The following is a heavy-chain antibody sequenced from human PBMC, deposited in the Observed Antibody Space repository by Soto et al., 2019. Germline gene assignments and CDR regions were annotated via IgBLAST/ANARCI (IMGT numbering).Heavy chain of an antibody. V-gene: IGHV1-69*02. CDR1: GGTFSSYT. CDR2: IIPILGIA. D-gene: IGHD3-9*01. CDR3: ARGAPVNYDILTGYYTGVDPTSYYYYYYGMDV. J-gene: IGHJ6*02. Sequence: SVKVSCKASGGTFSSYTISWVRQAPGQGLEWMGRIIPILGIANYAQKFQGRVTITADKSTSTAYMELSSLRSEDTAVYYCARGAPVNYDILTGYYTGVDPTSYYYYYYGMDVWGQGTTVTVSS.